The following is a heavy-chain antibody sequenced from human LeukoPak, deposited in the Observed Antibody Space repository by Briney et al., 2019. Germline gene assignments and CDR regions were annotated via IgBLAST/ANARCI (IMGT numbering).Heavy chain of an antibody. CDR2: IYTSGST. CDR3: ARGWRQTIFAYGMDV. V-gene: IGHV4-61*02. D-gene: IGHD3-3*01. Sequence: SQTLSLTCTVAGGSISSGSYYWGWLRQPAGKGLEWIARIYTSGSTNYNPSLKSRVTISVDTSKNQFSLKLSSVTAADTAVYYCARGWRQTIFAYGMDVWGQGTTVTVSS. J-gene: IGHJ6*02. CDR1: GGSISSGSYY.